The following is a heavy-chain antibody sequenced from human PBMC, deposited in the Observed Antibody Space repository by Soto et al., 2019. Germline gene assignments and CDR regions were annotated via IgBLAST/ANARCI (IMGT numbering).Heavy chain of an antibody. D-gene: IGHD6-13*01. Sequence: SVKVSCKASGGTFSSYRINWVRQAPGQGLEWVGGIVPIYRTADYAQKFQGRVTITADESTRTVYLELSSLKSQDTALYYCARDSGAKLSSSWGQGTLVTVSS. CDR1: GGTFSSYR. CDR2: IVPIYRTA. J-gene: IGHJ4*02. CDR3: ARDSGAKLSSS. V-gene: IGHV1-69*13.